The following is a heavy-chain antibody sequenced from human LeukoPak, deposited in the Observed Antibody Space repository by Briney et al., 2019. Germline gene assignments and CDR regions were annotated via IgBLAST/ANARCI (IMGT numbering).Heavy chain of an antibody. V-gene: IGHV3-15*01. Sequence: GGSLRLSCAASGLTFSNAWMSWVRQVPGKGLEWVGRIKRKSDGGTTDYAAPVKGRFTISRDDSKNTLYLQMNSLKSEDTAVYYCTTELDVRPNHYWGQGTLITVSS. J-gene: IGHJ4*02. CDR1: GLTFSNAW. D-gene: IGHD1-14*01. CDR3: TTELDVRPNHY. CDR2: IKRKSDGGTT.